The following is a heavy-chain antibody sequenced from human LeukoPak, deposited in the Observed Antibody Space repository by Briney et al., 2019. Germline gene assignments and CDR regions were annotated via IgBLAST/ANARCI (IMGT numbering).Heavy chain of an antibody. Sequence: GGSLRLSCAASGFTFTNYAMNWVRQAPGKGLEWVSLISGSTGSTYYADSVKGRFSISRDNSKKTLYLQMNSLRAGDTAVYYCAKDRYYGSRRAYDSWGQGTLVTVSS. CDR3: AKDRYYGSRRAYDS. V-gene: IGHV3-23*01. CDR1: GFTFTNYA. CDR2: ISGSTGST. J-gene: IGHJ4*02. D-gene: IGHD3-22*01.